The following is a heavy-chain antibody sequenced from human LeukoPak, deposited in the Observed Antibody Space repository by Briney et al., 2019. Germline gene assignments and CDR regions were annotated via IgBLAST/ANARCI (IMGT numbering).Heavy chain of an antibody. Sequence: ASVKVSCKASGYTFGTHWMHWVRQAPGQGLEWMGIINPSGDFRSYAQKFKGRVTVTRDMSTRTVYMELSDLRPDDTAVYYCARDFSGEWEQVTGWWLDPWGQGTLVTVSS. CDR1: GYTFGTHW. J-gene: IGHJ5*02. D-gene: IGHD3-16*01. CDR3: ARDFSGEWEQVTGWWLDP. CDR2: INPSGDFR. V-gene: IGHV1-46*01.